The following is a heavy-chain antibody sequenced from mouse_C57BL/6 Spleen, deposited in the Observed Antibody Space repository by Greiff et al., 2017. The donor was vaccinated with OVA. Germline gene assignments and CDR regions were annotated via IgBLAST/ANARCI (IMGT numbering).Heavy chain of an antibody. CDR1: GFTFSSYT. CDR3: ARRNYGYDGGANCDD. V-gene: IGHV5-9*01. D-gene: IGHD2-2*01. Sequence: EVQGVESGGGLVKPGGSLKLSCAASGFTFSSYTMSWVRQTPEKRLEWVATISGGGGNTYYPDSGKGRFTISRDNAKNTLYLQMSSRRSEDTALYYCARRNYGYDGGANCDDWGQGTTLTVSS. CDR2: ISGGGGNT. J-gene: IGHJ2*01.